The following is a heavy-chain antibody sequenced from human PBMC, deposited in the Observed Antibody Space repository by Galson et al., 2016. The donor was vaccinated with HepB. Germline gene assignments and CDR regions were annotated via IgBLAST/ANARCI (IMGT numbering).Heavy chain of an antibody. Sequence: SLRLSCAASGFSINDYAMHWVRQAPGKGLEWVSGVTWNSPYIDYADSVKGRFTISRDIAKNSLYLQMNSLRVEDTALYFCAKAGYLGIHCFDSWGQGTLVSGSS. CDR3: AKAGYLGIHCFDS. CDR2: VTWNSPYI. V-gene: IGHV3-9*01. D-gene: IGHD7-27*01. CDR1: GFSINDYA. J-gene: IGHJ4*02.